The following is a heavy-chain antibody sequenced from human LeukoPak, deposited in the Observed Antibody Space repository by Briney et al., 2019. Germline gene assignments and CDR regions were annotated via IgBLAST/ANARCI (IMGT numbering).Heavy chain of an antibody. V-gene: IGHV4-39*01. CDR1: GGSTSSTSYY. Sequence: SETLSLTCTVSGGSTSSTSYYWGWVRQPPGKGLEWLASIYYTGSTYYNTSLKSRLTTSVATSKNQFSLKLSSVTSADTAVYYCARHYRGYYESSGYYYPYYFDYWGQGTLVTVSS. J-gene: IGHJ4*02. CDR2: IYYTGST. D-gene: IGHD3-22*01. CDR3: ARHYRGYYESSGYYYPYYFDY.